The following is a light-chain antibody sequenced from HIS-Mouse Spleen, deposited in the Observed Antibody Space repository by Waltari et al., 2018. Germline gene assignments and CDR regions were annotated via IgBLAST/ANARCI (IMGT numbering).Light chain of an antibody. CDR1: ALPNKY. CDR2: EHS. V-gene: IGLV3-10*01. Sequence: SYELTQPPSVSVSPGQTARVTCSGVALPNKYADWYQQKSGQAPVLVIYEHSKRPSGIPERFSGSSSGTMATLTISGAQVEDEADYYCYSTDSSGNHRVFGGGTKLTVL. CDR3: YSTDSSGNHRV. J-gene: IGLJ2*01.